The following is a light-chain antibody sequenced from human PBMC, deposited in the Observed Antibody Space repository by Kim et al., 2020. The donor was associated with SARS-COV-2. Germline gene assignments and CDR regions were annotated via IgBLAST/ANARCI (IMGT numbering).Light chain of an antibody. Sequence: QSALTQPASVSGSPGQSITISCTGTSSDVGSYNLVSWYQQYPGKAPKLIIYEVSQRPSGVSNRFSGSKSGNTASLTISGLQAEDEADYYCCSYATSSSSVFGGGTQLTVL. CDR2: EVS. V-gene: IGLV2-23*02. CDR3: CSYATSSSSV. CDR1: SSDVGSYNL. J-gene: IGLJ3*02.